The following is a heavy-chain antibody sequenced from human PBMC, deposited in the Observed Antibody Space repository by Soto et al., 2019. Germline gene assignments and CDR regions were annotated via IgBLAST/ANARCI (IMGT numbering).Heavy chain of an antibody. CDR2: ISWNSDNI. Sequence: GGSLRLSCAASGFTFDDYAMHWVRQAPGKGLEWVSGISWNSDNIVYADSVKGRFTISRDKAKNSLYLQMNSLRAEDTALYYCAKDLYSNYGDAFDIWGQGTMVTVSS. V-gene: IGHV3-9*01. D-gene: IGHD4-4*01. CDR1: GFTFDDYA. CDR3: AKDLYSNYGDAFDI. J-gene: IGHJ3*02.